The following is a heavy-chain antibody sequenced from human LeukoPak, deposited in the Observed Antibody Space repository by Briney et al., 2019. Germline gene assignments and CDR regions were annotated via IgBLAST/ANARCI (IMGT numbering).Heavy chain of an antibody. D-gene: IGHD2-21*02. CDR3: AKVRAIVVVTAAFDI. J-gene: IGHJ3*02. Sequence: GGSLRLSCAASGFTFSTFALNWVRQAPGEGLEWVSSISNGGGSTYYADSVKGRFTISRDNSKNTLYLQMNSLRAEDTAVYYCAKVRAIVVVTAAFDIWGQGTMVTVSS. CDR2: ISNGGGST. CDR1: GFTFSTFA. V-gene: IGHV3-23*01.